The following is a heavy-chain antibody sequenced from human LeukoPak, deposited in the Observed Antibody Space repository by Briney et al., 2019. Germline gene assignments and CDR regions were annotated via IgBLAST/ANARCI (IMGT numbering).Heavy chain of an antibody. CDR1: GGSINYYY. Sequence: SETLSLTCTVSGGSINYYYWSWIRQPPGKGLEWLGLIYDSGYTHYNPSLKSRVTISVDTSKNQFPLRLSSVTAADTAVYFCVRASGVGASFYFDYWGQGTLVTVSS. V-gene: IGHV4-59*01. CDR2: IYDSGYT. CDR3: VRASGVGASFYFDY. J-gene: IGHJ4*02. D-gene: IGHD1-26*01.